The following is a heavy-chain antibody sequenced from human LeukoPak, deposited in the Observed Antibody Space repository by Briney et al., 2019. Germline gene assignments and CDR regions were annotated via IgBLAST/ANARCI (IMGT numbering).Heavy chain of an antibody. Sequence: GGSLRLSCAASGFTFSSYAMYWVRQSPGKGLEWVAVISYDGSNKYYADSVKGRFTISRDNSKNTLYLQMNSLRAEDTAVYYCAKGIAAAPLLYWGQGTLVTVSS. CDR3: AKGIAAAPLLY. D-gene: IGHD6-13*01. J-gene: IGHJ4*02. CDR1: GFTFSSYA. V-gene: IGHV3-30*04. CDR2: ISYDGSNK.